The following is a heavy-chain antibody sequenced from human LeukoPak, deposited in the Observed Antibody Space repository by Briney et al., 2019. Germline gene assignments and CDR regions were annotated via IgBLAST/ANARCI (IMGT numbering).Heavy chain of an antibody. CDR3: ARSPFNLYFDF. V-gene: IGHV4-31*03. CDR2: IYYSGST. Sequence: SETLSLTCTVSGGSISSGGYYWSWIRQHPGKGLEWIGYIYYSGSTYYNPSLKSRVTISVDTSKNQFSLKLSSVTAADTAVYFCARSPFNLYFDFWGQGTLVPVSS. D-gene: IGHD2/OR15-2a*01. J-gene: IGHJ4*02. CDR1: GGSISSGGYY.